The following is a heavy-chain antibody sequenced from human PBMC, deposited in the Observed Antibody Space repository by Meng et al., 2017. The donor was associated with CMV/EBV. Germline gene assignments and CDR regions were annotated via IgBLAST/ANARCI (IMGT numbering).Heavy chain of an antibody. D-gene: IGHD2-2*01. CDR1: GFTFSSYD. J-gene: IGHJ6*02. Sequence: GGSLRLSCAASGFTFSSYDMHWVRQATGKGLEWVSAIGTAGDTYYPGSVKGRFTLSRENANNSLYLPMNSLRAGDTAVYYCARGSSTCSGGVYYYYGMDVWGQGTTVTVSS. CDR3: ARGSSTCSGGVYYYYGMDV. V-gene: IGHV3-13*01. CDR2: IGTAGDT.